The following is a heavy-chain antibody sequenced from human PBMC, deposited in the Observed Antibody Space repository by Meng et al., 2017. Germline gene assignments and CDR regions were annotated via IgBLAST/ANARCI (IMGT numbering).Heavy chain of an antibody. CDR2: IVYSGST. J-gene: IGHJ4*02. D-gene: IGHD4-17*01. CDR3: ARDVGGDYETLFDY. Sequence: PLSEAGPGLVTPSGTLSLTCTVSGGSVGSGNYYWSWIRQPPGKGLEWIGYIVYSGSTTYNPSLKTRVTISVDTSKNQFSLKLTSVTAADTAVYFCARDVGGDYETLFDYWGQGTLVTVSS. V-gene: IGHV4-61*01. CDR1: GGSVGSGNYY.